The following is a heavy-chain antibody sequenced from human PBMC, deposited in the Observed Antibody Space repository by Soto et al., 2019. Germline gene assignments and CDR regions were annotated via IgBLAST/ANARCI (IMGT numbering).Heavy chain of an antibody. J-gene: IGHJ4*02. D-gene: IGHD3-10*01. V-gene: IGHV4-59*08. CDR2: IYYSGST. CDR3: ARHNYGSGSTYFDY. CDR1: GGSISSYY. Sequence: QVQLQESGPGLVKPSETLSLTCTVSGGSISSYYWSWIRQPPGKGLEWIGYIYYSGSTNYNPPLKCRVTIAVDTYKNQFSLKLNSIAVADTAVYYCARHNYGSGSTYFDYWGQGTLVTVSS.